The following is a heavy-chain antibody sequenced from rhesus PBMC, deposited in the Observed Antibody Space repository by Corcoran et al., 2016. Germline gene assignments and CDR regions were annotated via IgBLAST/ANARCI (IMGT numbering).Heavy chain of an antibody. CDR3: ARVVLGD. V-gene: IGHV4S19*01. CDR2: ISGSSGST. J-gene: IGHJ4*01. Sequence: QVQLQESGPGLVKPSETLSLTCAVSGGPISSSNWWSWIRKPPGKGLEWIGYISGSSGSTYYNPSLKSRVTISKDTSKNQFSLKLSSVTAADTAVYYCARVVLGDWGQGVLVTVSS. D-gene: IGHD2-2*01. CDR1: GGPISSSNW.